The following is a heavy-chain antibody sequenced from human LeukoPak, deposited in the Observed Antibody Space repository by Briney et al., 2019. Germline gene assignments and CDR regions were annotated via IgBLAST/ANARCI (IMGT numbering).Heavy chain of an antibody. V-gene: IGHV3-21*01. CDR2: ISSSSSHI. J-gene: IGHJ4*02. D-gene: IGHD6-19*01. CDR1: GFTFSSYS. CDR3: ARGRAVAGQFDY. Sequence: GGSLRLSCAASGFTFSSYSMNWVRQAPGKGLEWVSSISSSSSHINYADSVKGRFTISRDNAKNSLYLQMNSLRAEDTAVYYCARGRAVAGQFDYWGQGTLVTVSS.